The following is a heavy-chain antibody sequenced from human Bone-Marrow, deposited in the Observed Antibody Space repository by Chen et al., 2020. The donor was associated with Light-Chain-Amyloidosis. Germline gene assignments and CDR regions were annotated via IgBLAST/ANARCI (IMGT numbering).Heavy chain of an antibody. CDR1: GFTFSDYW. V-gene: IGHV3-7*01. CDR2: ISQAGNEI. CDR3: ARPPTVATQAFDI. Sequence: EVQLVESGGGLVQPGGSLRLSCAASGFTFSDYWMNWVGQAPGTGLEWVANISQAGNEIYYLDSVNDRFTISRDNAKRSLYLQMDSLRADDTAVYYCARPPTVATQAFDIWGQGTMVIVS. J-gene: IGHJ3*02. D-gene: IGHD5-12*01.